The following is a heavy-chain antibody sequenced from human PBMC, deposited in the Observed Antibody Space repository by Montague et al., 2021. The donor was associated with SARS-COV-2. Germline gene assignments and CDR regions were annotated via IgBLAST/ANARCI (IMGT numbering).Heavy chain of an antibody. CDR3: ARQPLTTMLLVVITQPPRDFDL. J-gene: IGHJ2*01. Sequence: SKTLSLTCTVSGGSISSRSHYWGWIRQPPGKGLEWIASIDNSGSTYYXXXVKSRVTTSVDTSKNQFSLKLTSVTAADTTVYYCARQPLTTMLLVVITQPPRDFDLWGRGTLVTVSS. D-gene: IGHD3-22*01. CDR2: IDNSGST. CDR1: GGSISSRSHY. V-gene: IGHV4-39*01.